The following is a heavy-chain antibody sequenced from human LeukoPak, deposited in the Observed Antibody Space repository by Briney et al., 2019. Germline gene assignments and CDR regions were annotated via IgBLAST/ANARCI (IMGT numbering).Heavy chain of an antibody. J-gene: IGHJ4*02. Sequence: PGGSLRLSCAASGFTFSSYGMHWVRQAPGKGLEWVAVISYDGSNKYYADSVKGRFTISRDNSKNTLYLQMNSLRAEDTAVYYCARVRTTVTTSFDYWGQGTLVTVSS. D-gene: IGHD4-17*01. CDR2: ISYDGSNK. V-gene: IGHV3-30*03. CDR1: GFTFSSYG. CDR3: ARVRTTVTTSFDY.